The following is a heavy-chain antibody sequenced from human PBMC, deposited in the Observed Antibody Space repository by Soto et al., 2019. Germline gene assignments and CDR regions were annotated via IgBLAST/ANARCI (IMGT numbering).Heavy chain of an antibody. Sequence: GGSLRLSCAASGFTFSSYGMHWVRQAPGKGLEWVAVIWYDGSNKYYADSVKGRFTISRDNSKNTLYLQMNSLRAEDTAVYYCARESLYGDYGYFDYWGQGTLVTVSS. CDR3: ARESLYGDYGYFDY. V-gene: IGHV3-33*01. D-gene: IGHD4-17*01. CDR1: GFTFSSYG. J-gene: IGHJ4*02. CDR2: IWYDGSNK.